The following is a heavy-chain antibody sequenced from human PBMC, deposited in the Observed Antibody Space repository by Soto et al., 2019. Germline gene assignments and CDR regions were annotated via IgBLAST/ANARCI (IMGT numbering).Heavy chain of an antibody. D-gene: IGHD2-2*02. CDR1: GASFSGNL. V-gene: IGHV4-34*01. CDR3: ASIHVLDI. J-gene: IGHJ3*02. Sequence: PSKTLSLTWAANGASFSGNLLCWIRPDPGKGLELIGEINHSGSTNYNPSLKSLVNIAVDTSKNQFSPELRSVTAAATAVYYGASIHVLDIRGHGSMVPVS. CDR2: INHSGST.